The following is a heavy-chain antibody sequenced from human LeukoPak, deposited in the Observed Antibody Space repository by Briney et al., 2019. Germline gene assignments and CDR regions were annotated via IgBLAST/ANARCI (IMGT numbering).Heavy chain of an antibody. Sequence: ASVKVSCKASGYAFTSYGISWVRQAPGQGLEWMGWISAYYGNTNYAQKLQGRVTMTTDTSTSTAYMELRSLRSDDTAVYYCARAHLTIFGVVMSGMDVWGQGTTVTVSS. CDR3: ARAHLTIFGVVMSGMDV. D-gene: IGHD3-3*01. J-gene: IGHJ6*02. V-gene: IGHV1-18*01. CDR1: GYAFTSYG. CDR2: ISAYYGNT.